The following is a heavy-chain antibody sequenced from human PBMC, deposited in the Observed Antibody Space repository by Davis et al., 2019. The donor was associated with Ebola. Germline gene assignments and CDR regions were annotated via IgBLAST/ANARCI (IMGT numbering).Heavy chain of an antibody. D-gene: IGHD2/OR15-2a*01. J-gene: IGHJ3*01. Sequence: PGGSLRLSCAASGFPFSSYGLSWVRQAPGKGLEWVSGISASGATYYADSVKGRFTISRDNSKNTLYLQMNGLRVEDTAIYYCAKDNRNIWSEVWGQGTMVTVSS. V-gene: IGHV3-23*01. CDR2: ISASGAT. CDR1: GFPFSSYG. CDR3: AKDNRNIWSEV.